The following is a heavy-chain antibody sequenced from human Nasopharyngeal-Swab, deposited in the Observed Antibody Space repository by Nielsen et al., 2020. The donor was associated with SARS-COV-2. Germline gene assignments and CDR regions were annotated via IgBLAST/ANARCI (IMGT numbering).Heavy chain of an antibody. D-gene: IGHD2-8*01. Sequence: GSLRLSCAASGFTLSTYGMTWVRQAPGKGLEWVASIKQDGSETYYVDSVKGRFNISRDNAKNSLYLQMNSVRAGDTAVYYCARLCCENSVYRPFDYRGQGAPVTVSS. V-gene: IGHV3-7*01. CDR3: ARLCCENSVYRPFDY. CDR2: IKQDGSET. CDR1: GFTLSTYG. J-gene: IGHJ4*02.